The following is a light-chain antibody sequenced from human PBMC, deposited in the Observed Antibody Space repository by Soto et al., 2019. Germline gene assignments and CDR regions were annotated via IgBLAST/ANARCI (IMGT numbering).Light chain of an antibody. CDR1: QGISKY. Sequence: DIPMTQSPSSLSASVGDRVTITCRASQGISKYLAWYQQKPGKVPKLLIYAASTLQSGVPSRFSGSGSGTDFTLTISSLQPEDVATYYCQKYNSAPHTFGSGTKVEIK. V-gene: IGKV1-27*01. CDR2: AAS. CDR3: QKYNSAPHT. J-gene: IGKJ4*01.